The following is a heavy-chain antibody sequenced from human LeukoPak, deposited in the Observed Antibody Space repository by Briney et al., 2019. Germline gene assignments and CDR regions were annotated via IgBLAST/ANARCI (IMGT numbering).Heavy chain of an antibody. CDR3: ARDALDIVAENNWFDP. Sequence: PSETLSLTCTVSGGSIRSTSYYWGWIRQPPGKGLEWIGSIYYSGSTYYNASLKSRVTISVDTSKNQFSLKVSSVTAADTAVYYCARDALDIVAENNWFDPWGQGTLVTVSS. V-gene: IGHV4-39*07. J-gene: IGHJ5*02. CDR1: GGSIRSTSYY. D-gene: IGHD5-12*01. CDR2: IYYSGST.